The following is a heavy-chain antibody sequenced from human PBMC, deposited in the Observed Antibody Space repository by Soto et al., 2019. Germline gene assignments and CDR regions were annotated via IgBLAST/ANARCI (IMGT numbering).Heavy chain of an antibody. D-gene: IGHD6-13*01. CDR3: AKDPHSSSWYPWVNWFDP. CDR2: ISYDGSNK. J-gene: IGHJ5*02. CDR1: GFTFSSYG. V-gene: IGHV3-30*18. Sequence: PGESLKISCAASGFTFSSYGMHWVRQAPGKGLEWVAVISYDGSNKYYADSVKGRFTISRDNSKNTLYLQMNSLRAEDTAVYYFAKDPHSSSWYPWVNWFDPWGQGTLVTVSS.